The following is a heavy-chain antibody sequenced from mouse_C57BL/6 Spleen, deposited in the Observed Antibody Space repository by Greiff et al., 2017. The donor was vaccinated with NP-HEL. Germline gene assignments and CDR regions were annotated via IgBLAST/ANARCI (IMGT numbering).Heavy chain of an antibody. V-gene: IGHV1-63*01. CDR3: ARYDGSIAMDY. Sequence: QVQLKQSGAELVRPGTSVKMSCKASGYTFTNYWIGWAKQRPGHGLEWIGDIYPGGGYTNYNEKFKGKATLTADKSSSTAYMQFSSLTSEDSAIYYCARYDGSIAMDYWGQGTSVTVSS. CDR1: GYTFTNYW. CDR2: IYPGGGYT. D-gene: IGHD1-1*01. J-gene: IGHJ4*01.